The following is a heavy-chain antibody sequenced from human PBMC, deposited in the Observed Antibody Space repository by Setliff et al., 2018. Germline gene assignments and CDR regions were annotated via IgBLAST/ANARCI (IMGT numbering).Heavy chain of an antibody. D-gene: IGHD3-22*01. V-gene: IGHV3-11*05. CDR3: ARDRSVADYYDSSGPDAFDI. Sequence: GGSLRLSCAASGFTFSDCYMSWIRQAPGKGLEWVSYISSSSSYTNYADSVKGRFTISRDNAKNSLYLQMNSLRAEDTAVYYCARDRSVADYYDSSGPDAFDIWGQGTMVTVSS. CDR2: ISSSSSYT. CDR1: GFTFSDCY. J-gene: IGHJ3*02.